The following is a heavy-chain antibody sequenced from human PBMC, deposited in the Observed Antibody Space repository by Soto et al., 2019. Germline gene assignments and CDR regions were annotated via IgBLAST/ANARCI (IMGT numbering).Heavy chain of an antibody. Sequence: EVQLVESGGGLIQPGGSLRLSCAASGCTVSSNYMSWVRQAPGKGLEWVSVIYSGGSTYYADSVKGRFTISRDNSKNTLYLQMNSLRAEDTAVYYCARDAGATLGSYYYYYGMDVWGQGTTVTVSS. CDR3: ARDAGATLGSYYYYYGMDV. CDR2: IYSGGST. J-gene: IGHJ6*02. V-gene: IGHV3-53*01. CDR1: GCTVSSNY. D-gene: IGHD1-26*01.